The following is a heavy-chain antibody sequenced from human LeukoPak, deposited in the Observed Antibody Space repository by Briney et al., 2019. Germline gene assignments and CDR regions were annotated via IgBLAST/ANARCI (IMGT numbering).Heavy chain of an antibody. V-gene: IGHV3-7*01. CDR2: IKEDGSEK. J-gene: IGHJ4*02. D-gene: IGHD5-12*01. CDR3: ARSYSGYVY. Sequence: GGSLRLSCAASGFTVSSNYMSWVRQAPGKGLEWVANIKEDGSEKYYVDSVKGRFTISRDNAKNSLYLQMNSLRAEDTAVYYCARSYSGYVYWGQGTLVTVSS. CDR1: GFTVSSNY.